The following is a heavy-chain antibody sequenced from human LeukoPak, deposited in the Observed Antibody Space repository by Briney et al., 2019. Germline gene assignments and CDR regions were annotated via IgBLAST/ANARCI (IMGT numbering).Heavy chain of an antibody. Sequence: ASVKVYCKASGYTFTGYYMHWVRQAPGQGLEWMGWINPNSGGTNYAQKFQGRVTMTRDTSISTAYMELSRLRSDDTAVYYCARDGHYDILTGYYSGWFDPWGQGTLVTVSS. J-gene: IGHJ5*02. CDR2: INPNSGGT. D-gene: IGHD3-9*01. CDR3: ARDGHYDILTGYYSGWFDP. V-gene: IGHV1-2*02. CDR1: GYTFTGYY.